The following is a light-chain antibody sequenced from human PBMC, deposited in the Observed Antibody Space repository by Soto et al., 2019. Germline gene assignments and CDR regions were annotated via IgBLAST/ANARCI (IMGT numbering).Light chain of an antibody. CDR1: QTISSW. Sequence: IHMTHSPSTLSGSVGEGVTINFRASQTISSWLAWYQQKPGKAPKLLIYKASTLASGVPSRFSGSGSGTEFTLTINSLQPDDFATYYCQQYHIYSGTFGQGTKVDIK. V-gene: IGKV1-5*03. J-gene: IGKJ1*01. CDR3: QQYHIYSGT. CDR2: KAS.